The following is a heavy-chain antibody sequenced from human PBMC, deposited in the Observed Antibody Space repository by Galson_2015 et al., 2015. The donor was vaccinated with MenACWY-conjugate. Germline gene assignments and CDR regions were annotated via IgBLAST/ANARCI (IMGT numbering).Heavy chain of an antibody. V-gene: IGHV1-24*01. CDR2: FDPEEGKI. D-gene: IGHD2-15*01. CDR1: GYSLSDLS. CDR3: AIVRVGYCDGGTCYGLDV. J-gene: IGHJ6*02. Sequence: SVKVSCKVSGYSLSDLSMHWVRQAPGRGLEWMGGFDPEEGKIIYGANFQGRVTLSEDSSTDTAYMEFSSLRSEDTAVHFCAIVRVGYCDGGTCYGLDVWGQGTTVTVSS.